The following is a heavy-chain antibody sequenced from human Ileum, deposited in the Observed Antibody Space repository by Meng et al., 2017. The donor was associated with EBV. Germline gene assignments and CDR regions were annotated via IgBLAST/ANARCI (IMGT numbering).Heavy chain of an antibody. V-gene: IGHV4-61*03. CDR2: ILSGST. Sequence: QVALLESGPGLVKSSGTLYPTCTVSSGSVSSGDYRWSWIRQPPGKGLEWIGYILSGSTNYDPSLTNRVTISVDTSKNHFSLKLTSVTAADTAVYYCAGGRAGYGGYKTWGQGTLVTVSS. D-gene: IGHD5-12*01. J-gene: IGHJ4*02. CDR1: SGSVSSGDYR. CDR3: AGGRAGYGGYKT.